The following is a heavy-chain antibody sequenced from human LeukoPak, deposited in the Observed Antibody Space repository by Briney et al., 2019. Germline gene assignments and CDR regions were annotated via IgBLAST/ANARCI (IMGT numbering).Heavy chain of an antibody. CDR3: ASGDMDRSYYFDY. J-gene: IGHJ4*02. CDR2: INHSGST. CDR1: GGSFSGYY. D-gene: IGHD3-10*01. Sequence: SETLSLTCAVYGGSFSGYYWSWIRQPPGKGLEWIGEINHSGSTNYNPSLKSRVTISVDTSKNQFSLKLSSVTAADTAVYSCASGDMDRSYYFDYWGQGTLVTVSS. V-gene: IGHV4-34*01.